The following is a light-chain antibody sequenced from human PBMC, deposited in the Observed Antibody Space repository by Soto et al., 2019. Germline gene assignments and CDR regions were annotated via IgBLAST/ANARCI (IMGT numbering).Light chain of an antibody. J-gene: IGLJ2*01. V-gene: IGLV1-44*01. CDR1: SSNIGSNT. CDR2: SNN. CDR3: AAWDDSLNGPE. Sequence: QSVLTQPPSASGTPGQRVTISCSGSSSNIGSNTVNWYQQLPGTAPKLLIYSNNQRPSGVPDRFSGSKSGTSASLAISELQSEDEADYYCAAWDDSLNGPEFGGGTKVTVL.